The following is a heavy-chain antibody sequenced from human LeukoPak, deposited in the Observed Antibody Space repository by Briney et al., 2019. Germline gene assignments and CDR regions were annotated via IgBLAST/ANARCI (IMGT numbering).Heavy chain of an antibody. Sequence: PSETLSLTCTVSGYSISSGYYWGWVRQPPGKGLEWIGSIYHSGSTYYNPSLKSRVTISVDTSKNQFSLKLSSVTAADTAVYYCARGIAAIESDDYWGQGTLVTVSS. V-gene: IGHV4-38-2*02. J-gene: IGHJ4*02. CDR1: GYSISSGYY. CDR3: ARGIAAIESDDY. CDR2: IYHSGST. D-gene: IGHD2-2*01.